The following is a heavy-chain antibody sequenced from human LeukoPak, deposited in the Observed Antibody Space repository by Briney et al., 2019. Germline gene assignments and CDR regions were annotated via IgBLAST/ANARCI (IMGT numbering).Heavy chain of an antibody. CDR2: INPSGGST. D-gene: IGHD2-21*01. CDR3: ARIRDPVFPDI. Sequence: ASVKVSCKASGYTFISYNINWVRQAPGQGLEWMGIINPSGGSTSYAQKFQGRVTMTRDTSTSTVYMELSSLRSEDTAVYYCARIRDPVFPDIWGQGTMVTVSS. J-gene: IGHJ3*02. CDR1: GYTFISYN. V-gene: IGHV1-46*01.